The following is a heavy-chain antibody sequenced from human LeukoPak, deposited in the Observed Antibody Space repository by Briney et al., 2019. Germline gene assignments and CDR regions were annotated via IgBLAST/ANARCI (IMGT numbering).Heavy chain of an antibody. CDR3: ARGPRGYSSSSRGFDY. CDR2: INHSGST. V-gene: IGHV4-34*01. Sequence: PSETLSLTCAVYGGSFSGYYWSWIRQPPGKGLEWIGEINHSGSTNYNPSLKSRVTISVDTSKNQFSLKLSSMTAADTAVYYCARGPRGYSSSSRGFDYWGQGTLVTVSS. J-gene: IGHJ4*02. CDR1: GGSFSGYY. D-gene: IGHD6-6*01.